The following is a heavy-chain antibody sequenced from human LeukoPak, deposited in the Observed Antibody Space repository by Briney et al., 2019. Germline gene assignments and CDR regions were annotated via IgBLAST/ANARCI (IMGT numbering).Heavy chain of an antibody. J-gene: IGHJ4*02. Sequence: ASVKVSCKASGYTFTGYYMHWVRQAPGQGLEWMGWINPNSGGTNYAQKFQGWVTMTRDTSTSTVYMELSSLRSEDTAVYYCATLHGDDFDYWGQGTLVTVSS. CDR1: GYTFTGYY. D-gene: IGHD4-17*01. CDR2: INPNSGGT. V-gene: IGHV1-2*04. CDR3: ATLHGDDFDY.